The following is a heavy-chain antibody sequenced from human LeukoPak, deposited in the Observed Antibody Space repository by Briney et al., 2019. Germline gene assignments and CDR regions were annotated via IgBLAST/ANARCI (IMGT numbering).Heavy chain of an antibody. D-gene: IGHD2-2*01. V-gene: IGHV1-2*02. CDR1: GYTFTGYY. J-gene: IGHJ1*01. Sequence: ASVKVSCKATGYTFTGYYMHWVRQAPGQGREWMGWINPHSGETKYAQKFQGRVTMTRDTSITTAYMELNSLRSDDTAVYYCAKMGYCSITSCYPHLSTDYFQHWGPGTLVSVSS. CDR3: AKMGYCSITSCYPHLSTDYFQH. CDR2: INPHSGET.